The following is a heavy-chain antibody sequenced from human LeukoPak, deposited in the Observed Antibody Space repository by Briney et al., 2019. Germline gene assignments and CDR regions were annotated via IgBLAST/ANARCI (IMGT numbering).Heavy chain of an antibody. J-gene: IGHJ6*02. D-gene: IGHD2-21*02. CDR1: GYTFTSDG. V-gene: IGHV1-18*01. Sequence: ASVKVSCKASGYTFTSDGISWVRQAPGQGLEWMGWISAYNGNTNYAQKLQGRVTMTTDTSTSTAYMELRSLRSDDTAVYYCARLYCGGDCYPGYSYGMDVWGQGTTVTVSS. CDR3: ARLYCGGDCYPGYSYGMDV. CDR2: ISAYNGNT.